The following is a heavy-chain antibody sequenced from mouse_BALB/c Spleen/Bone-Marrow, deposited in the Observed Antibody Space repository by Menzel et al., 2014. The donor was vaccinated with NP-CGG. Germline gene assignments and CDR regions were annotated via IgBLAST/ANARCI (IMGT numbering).Heavy chain of an antibody. D-gene: IGHD2-4*01. Sequence: VKVEESGPGLVAPSQSLSITCTVSGFSLXGYGVSWVRQPPGKGLEWLGMIWGDGSTDYNSALKSRLSISKDNSKSQVFLKVNSLQTEDTARYYCARDSFLITRALDYWGQGTSVTVSS. V-gene: IGHV2-6-7*01. CDR1: GFSLXGYG. J-gene: IGHJ4*01. CDR2: IWGDGST. CDR3: ARDSFLITRALDY.